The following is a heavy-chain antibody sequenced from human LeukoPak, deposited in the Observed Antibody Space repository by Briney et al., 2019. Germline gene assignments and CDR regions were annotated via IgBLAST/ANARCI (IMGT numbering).Heavy chain of an antibody. V-gene: IGHV3-11*01. J-gene: IGHJ4*02. D-gene: IGHD3-22*01. Sequence: AGGSLRLSCAASGFTFSDYYMSWIRQAPGKGLEWVSHISSSGSTIYYADSVKGRFTISRDNAKNSLYLQMNSLRAEDTAVYYCAREGSSGYYYDYWGQGTLVTVSS. CDR1: GFTFSDYY. CDR3: AREGSSGYYYDY. CDR2: ISSSGSTI.